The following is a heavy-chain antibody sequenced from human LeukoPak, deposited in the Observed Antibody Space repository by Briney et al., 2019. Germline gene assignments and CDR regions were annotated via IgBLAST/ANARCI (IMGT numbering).Heavy chain of an antibody. D-gene: IGHD1-26*01. CDR3: ARGGELLRPADY. V-gene: IGHV3-7*01. Sequence: PGGSLRLSCAASGFTFSSYWMSWVRQAPGKGLEWVANMNQDGSEKYYVDSVKGRFTISRDNAKNSLYLQMNNLRAEDTAVYYCARGGELLRPADYWDQGALVTVSS. CDR1: GFTFSSYW. J-gene: IGHJ4*02. CDR2: MNQDGSEK.